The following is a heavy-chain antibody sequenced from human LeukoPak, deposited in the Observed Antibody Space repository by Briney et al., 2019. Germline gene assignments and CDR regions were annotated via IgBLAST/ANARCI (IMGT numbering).Heavy chain of an antibody. CDR3: ARVPPGLNSLYAFDI. J-gene: IGHJ3*02. V-gene: IGHV1-69*13. CDR2: IIPIFGTA. Sequence: ASVKVSCKASGGTFSSYAISWVRQAPGQGLEWMGGIIPIFGTANYAQKFQGRVTITADESTSTAYMELSSLRSEDTAVYYCARVPPGLNSLYAFDIWGQGTMVTVSS. CDR1: GGTFSSYA. D-gene: IGHD3-16*02.